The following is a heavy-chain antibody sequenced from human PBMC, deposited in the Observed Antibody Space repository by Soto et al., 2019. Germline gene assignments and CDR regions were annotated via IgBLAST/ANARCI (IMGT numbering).Heavy chain of an antibody. CDR2: ITTDGSTT. D-gene: IGHD3-3*01. CDR3: ARGREWVSFHS. V-gene: IGHV3-74*01. Sequence: EVQLVESGGGLVQPGGSLRLSCAASGFTFSSYIMHWVRQTPGKGLVWVSRITTDGSTTTYADSVRGRFTISRDNAKNTLYLLSNSLSAEDTAVYYGARGREWVSFHSWGQGTRVTVSS. J-gene: IGHJ4*02. CDR1: GFTFSSYI.